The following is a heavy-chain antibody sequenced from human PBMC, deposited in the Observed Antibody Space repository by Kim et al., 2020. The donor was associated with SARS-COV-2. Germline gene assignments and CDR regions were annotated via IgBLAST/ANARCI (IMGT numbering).Heavy chain of an antibody. CDR2: NSGNT. CDR3: ARGLDAY. J-gene: IGHJ4*02. V-gene: IGHV1-8*01. Sequence: NSGNTGYAQKFQGRVTMTRNTSISTAYMELSSLRSEDTGVYYCARGLDAYWGQGTLVTVSS.